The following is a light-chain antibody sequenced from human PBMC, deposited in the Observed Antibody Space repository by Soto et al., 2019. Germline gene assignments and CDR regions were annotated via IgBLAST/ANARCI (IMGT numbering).Light chain of an antibody. CDR2: DAS. J-gene: IGKJ1*01. CDR3: QQRSNWPGT. Sequence: EIVLTQSPATLCLSPGDRAAVSCKASQSVHNYLAWYQQKPGQAPRLLIYDASNRATGIPARFSGSGSGTDFTLTISSLGPEDFAVYYCQQRSNWPGTFGRGTKVDIK. V-gene: IGKV3-11*01. CDR1: QSVHNY.